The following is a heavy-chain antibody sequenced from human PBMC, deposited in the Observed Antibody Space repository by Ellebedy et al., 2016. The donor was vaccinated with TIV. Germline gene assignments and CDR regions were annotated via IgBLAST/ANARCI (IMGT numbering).Heavy chain of an antibody. CDR1: GYTFTGYY. D-gene: IGHD1-1*01. CDR2: INPNSGGT. J-gene: IGHJ4*02. CDR3: ATDPNGRNFDY. V-gene: IGHV1-2*02. Sequence: ASVKVSXKASGYTFTGYYMHWVRQAPGQGLEWMGWINPNSGGTNYAQKFQGRVTMTRDTSISTVYMDVNRLTSDDTAVYYCATDPNGRNFDYWGQGTLVTVSS.